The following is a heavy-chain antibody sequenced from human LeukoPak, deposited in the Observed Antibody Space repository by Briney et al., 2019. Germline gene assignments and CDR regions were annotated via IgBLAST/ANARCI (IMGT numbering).Heavy chain of an antibody. D-gene: IGHD5-24*01. CDR2: INHSGST. V-gene: IGHV4-34*01. Sequence: SETLSLTCAVYGGSFSGYYWSWIRQPPGKGLEWIGEINHSGSTNYNPSLKSRVTISVDTSKNQFSLKLSSVTAADTAVYYCAKASRDGYNSFFDYWGQGTLVTVSS. CDR3: AKASRDGYNSFFDY. CDR1: GGSFSGYY. J-gene: IGHJ4*02.